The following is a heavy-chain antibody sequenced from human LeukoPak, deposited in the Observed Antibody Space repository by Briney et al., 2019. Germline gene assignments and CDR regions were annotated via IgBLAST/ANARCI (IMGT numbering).Heavy chain of an antibody. CDR3: ARANPYDFWSGYYLMTRGHYYFDY. CDR1: GYTFTSYA. V-gene: IGHV7-4-1*02. D-gene: IGHD3-3*01. J-gene: IGHJ4*02. CDR2: INTNAGNP. Sequence: ASVKVSCKASGYTFTSYAMNWVRQAPGQGLEWMGWINTNAGNPTYAQGFTGRFVFSLDTSVSTAYLQISSLKAEDTAVYYCARANPYDFWSGYYLMTRGHYYFDYWGQGTLVTVSS.